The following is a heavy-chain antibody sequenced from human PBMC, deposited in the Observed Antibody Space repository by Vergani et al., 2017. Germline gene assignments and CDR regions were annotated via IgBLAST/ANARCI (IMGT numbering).Heavy chain of an antibody. D-gene: IGHD2-21*02. CDR1: GFTFSSYA. CDR3: ARDTWATANLNEIDY. V-gene: IGHV3-30-3*01. Sequence: QVQLVESGGGVVQPGRSLRLSCAASGFTFSSYAMHWVRQAPCKGLEWVAVISYDGSNKYYADSVKGRFTISRDNSKNTLYLQMNSLRAEDTAVYYCARDTWATANLNEIDYWGQGTLVTVSS. CDR2: ISYDGSNK. J-gene: IGHJ4*02.